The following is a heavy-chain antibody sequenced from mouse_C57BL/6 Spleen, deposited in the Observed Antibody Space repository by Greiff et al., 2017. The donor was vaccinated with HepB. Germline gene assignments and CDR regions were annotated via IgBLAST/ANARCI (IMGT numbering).Heavy chain of an antibody. CDR3: ARSGGSSYGRAMDY. CDR2: INPSSGYT. Sequence: VQLQQSGAELARPGASVKMSCKASGYTFTSYTMHWVKQRPGQGLEWIGYINPSSGYTKYNQKFKDKATLTADKSSSTAYMQLSSLTSEDSAVYYCARSGGSSYGRAMDYWGQGTSVTVSS. CDR1: GYTFTSYT. J-gene: IGHJ4*01. D-gene: IGHD1-1*01. V-gene: IGHV1-4*01.